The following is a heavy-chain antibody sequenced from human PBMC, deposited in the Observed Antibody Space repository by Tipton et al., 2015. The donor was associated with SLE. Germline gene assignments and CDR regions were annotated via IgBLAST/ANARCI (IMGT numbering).Heavy chain of an antibody. D-gene: IGHD3-22*01. CDR1: GFTFSGSA. CDR3: TSPPAYYYDSSGYYYFDY. CDR2: IRSKVNSYAT. V-gene: IGHV3-73*01. J-gene: IGHJ4*02. Sequence: SLRLSYAASGFTFSGSAMHWVRQASGKGLEWVGRIRSKVNSYATAYAASVKGRFTISRDDSKNTAYLQMNSLKTEDTAVYYCTSPPAYYYDSSGYYYFDYWGQGTLVTVSS.